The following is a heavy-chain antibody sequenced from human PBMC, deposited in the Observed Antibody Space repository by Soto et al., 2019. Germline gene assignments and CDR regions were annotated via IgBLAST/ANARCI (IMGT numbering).Heavy chain of an antibody. CDR3: AKRWTVTASFDH. D-gene: IGHD2-21*02. Sequence: EVQLLESGGGLVQPGESLRLSCVASGFTFAGYAMSWVRQAPGKGLEWVSAITGSGGTTFYAGSVKGRFTVSRDNSRNTLYLQMNSRRAEDTAVYYCAKRWTVTASFDHWGQGTLVSDSS. CDR2: ITGSGGTT. V-gene: IGHV3-23*01. J-gene: IGHJ4*02. CDR1: GFTFAGYA.